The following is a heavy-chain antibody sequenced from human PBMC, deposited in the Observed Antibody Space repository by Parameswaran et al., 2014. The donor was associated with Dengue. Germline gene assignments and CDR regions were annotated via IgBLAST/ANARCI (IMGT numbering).Heavy chain of an antibody. V-gene: IGHV1-8*01. CDR2: MNPNSGNT. Sequence: WVRQAPGQGLEWMGWMNPNSGNTGYAQKFQGRVTMTRNTSISTAYMELSSLRSEDTAVYYCARYSSAADDAFDIWGQGTMVTVSS. CDR3: ARYSSAADDAFDI. D-gene: IGHD6-13*01. J-gene: IGHJ3*02.